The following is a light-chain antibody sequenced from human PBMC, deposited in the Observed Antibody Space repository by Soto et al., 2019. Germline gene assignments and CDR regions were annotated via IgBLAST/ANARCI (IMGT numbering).Light chain of an antibody. J-gene: IGLJ1*01. V-gene: IGLV2-14*01. CDR2: AVN. Sequence: QSVLTQPASVSGSPGQSITISCTGTSSDVGGYNYVPWYQQHPGKAPKLMIFAVNNRPSGVSNRFSGSKSGNTASLNISGLQAEDEADYYCSSFSSGSNRYVLGTGTKVTVL. CDR3: SSFSSGSNRYV. CDR1: SSDVGGYNY.